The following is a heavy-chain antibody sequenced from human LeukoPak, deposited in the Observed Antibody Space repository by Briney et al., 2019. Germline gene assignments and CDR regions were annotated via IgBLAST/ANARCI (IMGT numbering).Heavy chain of an antibody. CDR2: ISYDGSNK. J-gene: IGHJ4*02. CDR1: GFTFSSYA. CDR3: ARIIDIVATFDY. D-gene: IGHD5-12*01. V-gene: IGHV3-30*04. Sequence: QPGRSLRLSCAASGFTFSSYAMHWVRQAPGKGLEWVAVISYDGSNKYYADSVKGRFTISRDNSKNTLYLQMNSLRAEDAAVYYCARIIDIVATFDYWGQGTLVTVSS.